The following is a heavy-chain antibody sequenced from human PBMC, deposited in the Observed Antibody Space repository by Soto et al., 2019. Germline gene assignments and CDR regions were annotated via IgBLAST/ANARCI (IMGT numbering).Heavy chain of an antibody. J-gene: IGHJ5*02. CDR3: ARARGFVLMVYAIRGEWFDP. CDR2: IYYSGST. V-gene: IGHV4-30-4*01. Sequence: SETLSLTCTVSCGSISSGDYYWSWIRQPPGKGLEWIGYIYYSGSTYYNPSLKSRVTISVDTSKNQFSLKLSSVTAADTAVYYCARARGFVLMVYAIRGEWFDPWGQGTLVTVSS. D-gene: IGHD2-8*01. CDR1: CGSISSGDYY.